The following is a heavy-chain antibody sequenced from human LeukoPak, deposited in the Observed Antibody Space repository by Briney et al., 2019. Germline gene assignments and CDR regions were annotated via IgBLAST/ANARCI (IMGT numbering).Heavy chain of an antibody. CDR2: ISSSGSTL. CDR3: ARVEAAASYGMDV. Sequence: GGSLRLSCAASGFTFSDYYMSWIRQAPGKGLEWVSYISSSGSTLYYADSVKGRFTISRDNAKNSLYLQMNSLRAEDTAVYYCARVEAAASYGMDVWGQGTTVTVSS. D-gene: IGHD2-2*01. V-gene: IGHV3-11*01. CDR1: GFTFSDYY. J-gene: IGHJ6*02.